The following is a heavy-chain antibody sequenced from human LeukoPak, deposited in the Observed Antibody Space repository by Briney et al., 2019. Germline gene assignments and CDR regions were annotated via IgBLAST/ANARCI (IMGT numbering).Heavy chain of an antibody. J-gene: IGHJ4*02. Sequence: SVKVSCKASGGTFSSYAISWVRQAPGQGLEWMGRIIPILGIASYAQKFQGRVTITADKSTSTAYMELSSLRSEDTAVYYCARHASGVPFDGAIDYWGQGTLVTVSS. V-gene: IGHV1-69*04. CDR2: IIPILGIA. CDR3: ARHASGVPFDGAIDY. D-gene: IGHD1-26*01. CDR1: GGTFSSYA.